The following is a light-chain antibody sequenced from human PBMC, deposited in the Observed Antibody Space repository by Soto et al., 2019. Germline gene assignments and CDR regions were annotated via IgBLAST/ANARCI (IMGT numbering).Light chain of an antibody. CDR3: QLYGISPH. CDR1: QSVSSSY. Sequence: EIVLTQSPGTLSLSPGERATLSCRASQSVSSSYLAWYQQKPGQAPRLLIYGASSRATVIPDRFSGSGSGTDFTLTISRLEPEDFAVYYCQLYGISPHFGQGTRLEIK. J-gene: IGKJ5*01. CDR2: GAS. V-gene: IGKV3-20*01.